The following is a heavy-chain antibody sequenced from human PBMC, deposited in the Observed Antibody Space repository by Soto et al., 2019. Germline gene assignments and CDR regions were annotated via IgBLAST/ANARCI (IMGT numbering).Heavy chain of an antibody. CDR3: ARKYYGSGSYKASFDD. V-gene: IGHV4-31*03. CDR2: IYYSGST. Sequence: SETLSLTCTVSGGSISSGGYYWSWIRQHPGKGLEWIGYIYYSGSTYYNPSLKSRVTISVDTSKNQFSLKLSSVTAADTAVYYCARKYYGSGSYKASFDDWGQGTLVTVYS. J-gene: IGHJ4*02. D-gene: IGHD3-10*01. CDR1: GGSISSGGYY.